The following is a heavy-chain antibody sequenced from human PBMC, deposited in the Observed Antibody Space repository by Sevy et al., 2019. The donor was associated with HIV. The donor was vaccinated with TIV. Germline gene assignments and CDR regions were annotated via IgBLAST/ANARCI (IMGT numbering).Heavy chain of an antibody. J-gene: IGHJ4*02. Sequence: ASVKVSCKASGYTFTGYYMHWMRQAPGQGLEWMGWINPDSGDPTYAPKFQGRVTLTRDTSINTAYMDLRRLKSVDTAVYYCVRDDRDGYFEHWGQGTLVTVSS. CDR2: INPDSGDP. V-gene: IGHV1-2*02. CDR1: GYTFTGYY. CDR3: VRDDRDGYFEH.